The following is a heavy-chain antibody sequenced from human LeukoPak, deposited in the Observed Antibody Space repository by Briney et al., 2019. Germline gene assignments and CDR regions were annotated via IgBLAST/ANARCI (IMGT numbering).Heavy chain of an antibody. J-gene: IGHJ6*02. CDR3: ARHDSGSYYDYYYGMDV. D-gene: IGHD1-26*01. V-gene: IGHV3-48*04. Sequence: GGSLRLSCAASGFTFSSYSMNWVRQAPGKGLEWVSYISSSSSTIYYADSVKGRFTISRDNAKNSLYLQMNSLRAEDTAVYYCARHDSGSYYDYYYGMDVWGQGTTVTVSS. CDR2: ISSSSSTI. CDR1: GFTFSSYS.